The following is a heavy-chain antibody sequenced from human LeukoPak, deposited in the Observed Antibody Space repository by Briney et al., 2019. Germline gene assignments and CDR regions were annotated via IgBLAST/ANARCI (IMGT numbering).Heavy chain of an antibody. CDR2: INHSGST. CDR3: ARGRGADCSGGSCYSGYYYYYGMDV. D-gene: IGHD2-15*01. J-gene: IGHJ6*02. Sequence: SETLSLTCAVYGGSFIGYYWSWIRQPPGKGLEWIGEINHSGSTNYNPSLKSRVTISVDTSKNQFSLKLSSVTAADTAVYYCARGRGADCSGGSCYSGYYYYYGMDVWGQGTTVTVSS. CDR1: GGSFIGYY. V-gene: IGHV4-34*01.